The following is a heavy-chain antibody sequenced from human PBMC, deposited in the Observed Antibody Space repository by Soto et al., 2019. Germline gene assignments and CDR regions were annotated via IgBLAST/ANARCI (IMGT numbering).Heavy chain of an antibody. CDR3: AREGDNGDFDY. CDR2: IKQDGSEK. CDR1: GFTFSSYL. J-gene: IGHJ4*02. Sequence: GGSLRLSCAASGFTFSSYLMSWVRQAPGKGLEWVANIKQDGSEKYYVDSVKGRFTISRDNAKNSLYLQMNSLRAEDTAVYYCAREGDNGDFDYWGQGTLVTSPQ. D-gene: IGHD2-21*02. V-gene: IGHV3-7*01.